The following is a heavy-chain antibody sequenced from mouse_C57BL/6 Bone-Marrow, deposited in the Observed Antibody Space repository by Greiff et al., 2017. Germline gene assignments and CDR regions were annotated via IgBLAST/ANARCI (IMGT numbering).Heavy chain of an antibody. CDR1: GYTFTSYT. V-gene: IGHV1-4*01. CDR3: ASHSTVVTGYFDY. CDR2: INPSSGYT. J-gene: IGHJ2*01. D-gene: IGHD1-1*01. Sequence: VQLQQSGAELARPGASGKMSCKASGYTFTSYTLHWVKQRPGQGLEWIGYINPSSGYTKYNQKFKDKATLTADKSSSTDYMQLSSLTSEVSAFYYFASHSTVVTGYFDYWGQSTTLTVSS.